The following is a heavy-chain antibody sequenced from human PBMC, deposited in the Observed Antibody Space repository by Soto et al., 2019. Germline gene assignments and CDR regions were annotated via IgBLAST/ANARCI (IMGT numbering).Heavy chain of an antibody. D-gene: IGHD5-18*01. V-gene: IGHV1-69*12. Sequence: QVQLVQSGAEVKKPESSVKVSCKAPGGTFSTYANSWVRQAPGQGLEWMGGIIPMFGTANYAQRFQDGVTITADESTNTVYMELSSLRSEDTAVYFCASGIQLWLRRINNGYSGWGQGTLVTVSS. CDR1: GGTFSTYA. J-gene: IGHJ4*02. CDR3: ASGIQLWLRRINNGYSG. CDR2: IIPMFGTA.